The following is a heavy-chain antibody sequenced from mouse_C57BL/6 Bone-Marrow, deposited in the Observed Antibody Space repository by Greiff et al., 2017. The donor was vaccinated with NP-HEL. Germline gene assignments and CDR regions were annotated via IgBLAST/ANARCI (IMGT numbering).Heavy chain of an antibody. V-gene: IGHV1-75*01. CDR3: ARKPYDYERFYYAMDY. J-gene: IGHJ4*01. CDR1: GYTFTDYY. CDR2: IFPGSGST. D-gene: IGHD2-4*01. Sequence: VKLQESGPELVKPGASVKISCKASGYTFTDYYINWVKQRPGQGLEWIGWIFPGSGSTYYNEKFKGKATLTVDKSSSTAYMLLSSLTSEDSAVYFCARKPYDYERFYYAMDYWGQGTSVTVSS.